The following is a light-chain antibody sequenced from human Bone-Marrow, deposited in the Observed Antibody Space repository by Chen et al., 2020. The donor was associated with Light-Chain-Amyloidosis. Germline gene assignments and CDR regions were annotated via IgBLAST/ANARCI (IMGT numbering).Light chain of an antibody. CDR2: RDT. J-gene: IGLJ2*01. CDR1: DLPTKY. CDR3: QSADSSGTYRVI. V-gene: IGLV3-25*03. Sequence: SYKLTQPPSVSVSPGQTARITCSGDDLPTKYAYWYQQKPGQAPVLVINRDTERPSGISERFSGSRSGTTATLTISGVQAEDEGDYHCQSADSSGTYRVIFGGGTKLTVL.